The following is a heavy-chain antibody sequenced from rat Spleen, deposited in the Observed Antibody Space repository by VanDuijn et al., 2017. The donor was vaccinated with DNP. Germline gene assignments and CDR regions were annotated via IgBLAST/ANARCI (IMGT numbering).Heavy chain of an antibody. D-gene: IGHD4-1*01. CDR1: GFSFSDYY. Sequence: EVQLVESGGGLVQPGRSLKLSCAASGFSFSDYYMAWVRQAPKKGLEWVASISYEGSSTYYGDSVKGRFTVSRDNAKSTLYLQMNSLRSEETATYYCARGGGGSDYWGQGVMVTVSS. CDR3: ARGGGGSDY. J-gene: IGHJ2*01. CDR2: ISYEGSST. V-gene: IGHV5-22*01.